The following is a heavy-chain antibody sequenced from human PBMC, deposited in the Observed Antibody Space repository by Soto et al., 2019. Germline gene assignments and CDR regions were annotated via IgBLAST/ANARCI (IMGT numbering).Heavy chain of an antibody. CDR1: GFTFSSYA. CDR3: AKLNCTNGVCYGMDV. J-gene: IGHJ6*02. Sequence: GGFLRLSCAASGFTFSSYAMSWVRQAPGKGLEWVSAISGSGGSTYYADSVKGRFTISRDNSKNTLYLQMNSLRAEDTAVYYCAKLNCTNGVCYGMDVWGQGTTVTVSS. CDR2: ISGSGGST. D-gene: IGHD2-8*01. V-gene: IGHV3-23*01.